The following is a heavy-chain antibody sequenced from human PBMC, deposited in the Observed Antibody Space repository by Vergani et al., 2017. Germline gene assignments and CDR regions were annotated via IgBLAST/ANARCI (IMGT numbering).Heavy chain of an antibody. V-gene: IGHV3-13*01. CDR3: ARGGGELRAYYGMDV. CDR1: GFTFSSYD. CDR2: IGTAGDT. Sequence: EVQLVESGGGLVQPGGSLRLSCAASGFTFSSYDMHWVRQATGKGLEWVSAIGTAGDTYYPGSVKGRFTISRENAKNSLYHQINSLGAGDTAVYYCARGGGELRAYYGMDVWGQGTTVTVSS. D-gene: IGHD1-26*01. J-gene: IGHJ6*02.